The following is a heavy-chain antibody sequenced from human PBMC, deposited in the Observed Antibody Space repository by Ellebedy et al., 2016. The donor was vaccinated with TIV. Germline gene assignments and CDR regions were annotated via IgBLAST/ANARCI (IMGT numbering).Heavy chain of an antibody. CDR1: GFTFSSYA. J-gene: IGHJ4*02. D-gene: IGHD5-12*01. CDR2: ISGSGGST. V-gene: IGHV3-23*01. Sequence: GESLKISXAASGFTFSSYAMSWVRQAPGKGLEWVSAISGSGGSTYYADSVKGRFTISRDNSKNTLYLQMNSLRAEDTAVYYCAKDYLYSGYPYYFDYWGQGTLVTVSS. CDR3: AKDYLYSGYPYYFDY.